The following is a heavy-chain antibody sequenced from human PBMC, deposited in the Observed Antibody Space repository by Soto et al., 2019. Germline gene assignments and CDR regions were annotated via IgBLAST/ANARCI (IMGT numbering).Heavy chain of an antibody. CDR1: GGSISSYY. CDR2: IYYSGST. CDR3: ARHPFRGGTTWEWGYYYMDV. Sequence: SETLSLTCTVSGGSISSYYWSWIRQPPGKGLEWIGYIYYSGSTNYNPSLKSRVTISVDTSKNQFSLKLSSVTAADTAVYYCARHPFRGGTTWEWGYYYMDVWGKGTTVTVSS. D-gene: IGHD1-7*01. J-gene: IGHJ6*03. V-gene: IGHV4-59*08.